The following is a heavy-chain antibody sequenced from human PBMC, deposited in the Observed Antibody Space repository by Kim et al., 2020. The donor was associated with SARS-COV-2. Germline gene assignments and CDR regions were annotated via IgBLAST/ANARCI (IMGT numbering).Heavy chain of an antibody. V-gene: IGHV4-4*02. CDR1: GGSISSSNW. CDR2: IYHSGST. CDR3: ARDRGILRARAGFDL. D-gene: IGHD2-15*01. J-gene: IGHJ2*01. Sequence: SETLSLTCAVSGGSISSSNWWRWVRQPPGKGLEWIGEIYHSGSTNYNPSLKSRVTISVDKSKNQFSLKLSSVTAADTAVYYCARDRGILRARAGFDLWGRGTLVTVSS.